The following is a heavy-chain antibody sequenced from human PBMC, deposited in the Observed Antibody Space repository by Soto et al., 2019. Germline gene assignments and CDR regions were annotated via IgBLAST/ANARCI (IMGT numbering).Heavy chain of an antibody. CDR1: GFTFSSYA. Sequence: QVQLVESGGGVVQPGRSLRLSCAASGFTFSSYAMHWVRQAPGKGLEWVAVISYDGSNKYYADSVKGRFTISRDNSKNTLCLQMNSLRAEDTAVYYCASVIVEVVDARDYWGQGTLVTVSS. V-gene: IGHV3-30-3*01. CDR2: ISYDGSNK. CDR3: ASVIVEVVDARDY. D-gene: IGHD2-15*01. J-gene: IGHJ4*02.